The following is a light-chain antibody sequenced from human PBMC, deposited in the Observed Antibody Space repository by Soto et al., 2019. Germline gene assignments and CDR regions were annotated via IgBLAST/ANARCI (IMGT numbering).Light chain of an antibody. V-gene: IGKV2-24*01. J-gene: IGKJ1*01. CDR1: QSIVHSNGHTY. CDR2: EIS. Sequence: EIVMTQAPLSSPVTLGQPASISCRSSQSIVHSNGHTYLSRLQHRPGQPPRLLIYEISNRFSGVPDRFSGSGAGTDFTLKISRVEAEDVGIYCMQATPVNTFRQGTKVEI. CDR3: MQATPVNT.